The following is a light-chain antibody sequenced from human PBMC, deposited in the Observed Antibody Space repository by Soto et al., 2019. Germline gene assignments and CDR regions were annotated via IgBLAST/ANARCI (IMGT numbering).Light chain of an antibody. CDR3: QSYDRSLSGSYV. J-gene: IGLJ1*01. Sequence: QSALTQPPSVSGAPGQRVTISCTGSSSNIGAGYDVHWYQQLPGTAPKLLIYGNSNRSSGVPDRFSGSKSGTSASLAITGLQAEDEADYYCQSYDRSLSGSYVFGTGTKVTVL. CDR1: SSNIGAGYD. CDR2: GNS. V-gene: IGLV1-40*01.